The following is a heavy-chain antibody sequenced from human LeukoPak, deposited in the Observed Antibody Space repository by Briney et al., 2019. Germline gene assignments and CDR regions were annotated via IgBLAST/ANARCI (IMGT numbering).Heavy chain of an antibody. Sequence: GSSVKVSCKSSGYTFTSYDINWVRQASGQGLEWMGCMNPNSGNTGYAQKFQGRVTMTRNTSISTAYMELSSLRSEDTAVYYCALRVDYYYYYGMDVWGQGTTVTVSS. CDR1: GYTFTSYD. J-gene: IGHJ6*02. CDR2: MNPNSGNT. CDR3: ALRVDYYYYYGMDV. V-gene: IGHV1-8*01.